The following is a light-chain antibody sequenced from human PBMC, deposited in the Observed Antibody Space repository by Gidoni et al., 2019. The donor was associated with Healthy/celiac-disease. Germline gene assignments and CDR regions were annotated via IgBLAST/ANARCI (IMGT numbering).Light chain of an antibody. CDR1: QSISSY. CDR3: QQSYSTPWT. J-gene: IGKJ1*01. V-gene: IGKV1-39*01. CDR2: AAS. Sequence: DIKMTQSPSSLSASVGDRVTITCRASQSISSYLNWYRQKPGKAPKLLIEAASSLQSGVPSRFSGSGSGTDFTLTISSLQPEDFATYYCQQSYSTPWTFGQGTKVEIK.